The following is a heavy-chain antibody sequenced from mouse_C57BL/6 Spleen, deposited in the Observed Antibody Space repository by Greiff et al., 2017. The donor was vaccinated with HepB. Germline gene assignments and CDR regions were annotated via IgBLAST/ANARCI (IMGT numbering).Heavy chain of an antibody. D-gene: IGHD1-1*01. J-gene: IGHJ4*01. CDR1: GYTFTDYE. CDR2: IDPETGGT. CDR3: TRDYGSSLYYAMDY. Sequence: VKLMESGAELVRPGASVTLSCKASGYTFTDYEMHWVKQTPVHGLEWIGAIDPETGGTAYNQKFKGKAILTADKSSSTAYMELRSLTSEDSAVYYCTRDYGSSLYYAMDYWGQGTSVTVSS. V-gene: IGHV1-15*01.